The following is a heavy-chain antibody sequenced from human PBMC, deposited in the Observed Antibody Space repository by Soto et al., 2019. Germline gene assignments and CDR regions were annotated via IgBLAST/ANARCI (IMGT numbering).Heavy chain of an antibody. CDR1: GFTCSSYW. Sequence: TGGSLRLSCAASGFTCSSYWMSWVRQAPGKGLEWVANIKQDGSEKYYVDSVKGRFTISRDNAKNSLYLQMNSLRAEDTAVYYCARVYYYDSSGYYLAYWGQGTLVTVSS. V-gene: IGHV3-7*01. CDR3: ARVYYYDSSGYYLAY. CDR2: IKQDGSEK. D-gene: IGHD3-22*01. J-gene: IGHJ4*02.